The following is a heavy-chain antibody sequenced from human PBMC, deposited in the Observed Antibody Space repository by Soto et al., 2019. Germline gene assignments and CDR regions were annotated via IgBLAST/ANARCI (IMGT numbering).Heavy chain of an antibody. J-gene: IGHJ4*02. D-gene: IGHD3-22*01. CDR3: EKDPSTTMIVVAPLNTYYFDY. CDR2: ISVSGGST. CDR1: EITFRSYA. V-gene: IGHV3-23*01. Sequence: GGSLRLSVAASEITFRSYAMSWVRQAPGKGLEWVSAISVSGGSTYYADSFKARFTISRDSSKTTLYLQMNSLRAEDTAVYYFEKDPSTTMIVVAPLNTYYFDYWGQGTLVTVSS.